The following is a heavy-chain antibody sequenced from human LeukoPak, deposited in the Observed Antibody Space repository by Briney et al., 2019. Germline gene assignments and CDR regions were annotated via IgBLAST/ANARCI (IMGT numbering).Heavy chain of an antibody. D-gene: IGHD3-10*01. V-gene: IGHV3-11*04. Sequence: PGGSLRLSCVASGFTFTDHYMSWVRQAPGKGLEWVSYISSGGDIIYYADSVKGRFTISRDNAKNSLFLQTNSLRAEDTAVYYCTREDYYYASGRWAQGTLVTVSS. CDR1: GFTFTDHY. J-gene: IGHJ4*02. CDR2: ISSGGDII. CDR3: TREDYYYASGR.